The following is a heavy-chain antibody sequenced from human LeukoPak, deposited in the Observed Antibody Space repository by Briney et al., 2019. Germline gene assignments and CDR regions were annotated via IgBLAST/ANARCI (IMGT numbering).Heavy chain of an antibody. D-gene: IGHD6-19*01. J-gene: IGHJ3*02. CDR2: ISYDGSNK. CDR3: ARSQQWLVDDTFDI. Sequence: GGSLRLSCAASGFTFSSYAMHWVRQAPGKGLEWVAVISYDGSNKYYADSVKGRFTISIDNSKNTLYLQMNSLRAEDTAVYYCARSQQWLVDDTFDIWGQGTMVTVSS. CDR1: GFTFSSYA. V-gene: IGHV3-30-3*01.